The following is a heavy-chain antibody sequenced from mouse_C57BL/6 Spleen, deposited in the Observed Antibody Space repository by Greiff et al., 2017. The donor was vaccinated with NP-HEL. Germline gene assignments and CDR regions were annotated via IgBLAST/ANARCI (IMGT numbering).Heavy chain of an antibody. CDR3: ARLKYDYDVWAMDY. V-gene: IGHV1-53*01. J-gene: IGHJ4*01. Sequence: QVQLQQSGTDLVKPGASVKLSCKASGYTFTSYWMHWVKQRPGQGLEWIGNINPSNGGTNYNEKFKSKATLTVDKSSSTAYMQLSSLTSEDSAVYYCARLKYDYDVWAMDYWGQGTSVTVSS. D-gene: IGHD2-4*01. CDR1: GYTFTSYW. CDR2: INPSNGGT.